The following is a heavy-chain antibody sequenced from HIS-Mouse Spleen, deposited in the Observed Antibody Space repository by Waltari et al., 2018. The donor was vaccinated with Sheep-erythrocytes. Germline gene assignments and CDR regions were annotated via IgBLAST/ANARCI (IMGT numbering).Heavy chain of an antibody. D-gene: IGHD1-26*01. CDR2: IIPILGIA. Sequence: VQLVQPGAEEKKPGYPVKASCKASGGTFSSYAICWVRQAPGQGLEGMGRIIPILGIANYTQKFQGRVTITADKSASTAYIELSSLRSEDTAVYYCAQTGATTPHFDYWGQGTLVTVSS. V-gene: IGHV1-69*04. CDR1: GGTFSSYA. CDR3: AQTGATTPHFDY. J-gene: IGHJ4*02.